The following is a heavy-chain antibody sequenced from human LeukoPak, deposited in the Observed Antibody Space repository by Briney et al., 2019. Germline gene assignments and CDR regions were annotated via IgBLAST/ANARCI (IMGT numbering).Heavy chain of an antibody. J-gene: IGHJ6*03. Sequence: PGGSLRLSCAASGFTFSSYGMHWVRQAPGKGLEWVAFIRYDGSNKYYADSVKGRFTISRDNSKNTLYLQMNSLRAEDTAVYYCAKDSFLEWSSYYYYYMDVWGKGTAVTVSS. V-gene: IGHV3-30*02. D-gene: IGHD3-3*01. CDR1: GFTFSSYG. CDR3: AKDSFLEWSSYYYYYMDV. CDR2: IRYDGSNK.